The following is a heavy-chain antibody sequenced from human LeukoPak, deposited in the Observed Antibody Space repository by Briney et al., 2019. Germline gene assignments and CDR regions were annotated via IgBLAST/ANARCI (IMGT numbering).Heavy chain of an antibody. CDR1: GIIFSVYG. J-gene: IGHJ4*02. D-gene: IGHD5-18*01. CDR3: AREPRVIGTTMVKATVDY. V-gene: IGHV3-30*02. CDR2: IRYDGSDK. Sequence: GGSLRLSCATSGIIFSVYGMHWFRQAPGKGLEWIAFIRYDGSDKYYAESVKGRFTISRDNSKNTVYLQMNSLRAEDTAVYYCAREPRVIGTTMVKATVDYWGQGTLVTVSS.